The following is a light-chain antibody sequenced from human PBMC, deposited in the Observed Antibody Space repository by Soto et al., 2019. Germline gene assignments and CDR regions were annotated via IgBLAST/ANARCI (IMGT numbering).Light chain of an antibody. J-gene: IGKJ1*01. CDR1: QSITNR. Sequence: DIRRAPSTSTLSSSVGDRVTNNFRASQSITNRLAWYQQKPGKAPKVLIYDASYLESGVPSRFRGSGSGTQFILTISSLQPDDFATYYCQHYGGMWAFGQGTKVDIK. V-gene: IGKV1-5*01. CDR3: QHYGGMWA. CDR2: DAS.